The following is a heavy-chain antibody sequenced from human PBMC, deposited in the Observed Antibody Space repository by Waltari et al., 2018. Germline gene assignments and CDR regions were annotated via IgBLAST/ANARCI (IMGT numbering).Heavy chain of an antibody. J-gene: IGHJ4*02. CDR2: ISAYNGNT. D-gene: IGHD3-22*01. CDR3: ARENRGGPYYYDSSGYLPPDY. V-gene: IGHV1-18*01. CDR1: GYTFTSYG. Sequence: QVQLVQSGAEVKKPGASVKVSCKASGYTFTSYGISWVRQAPGQGLEWMGWISAYNGNTNYAQKLQGRVTMTTDTSTSTAYMELRSLRSDDTAVYYCARENRGGPYYYDSSGYLPPDYWGQGTLVTVSS.